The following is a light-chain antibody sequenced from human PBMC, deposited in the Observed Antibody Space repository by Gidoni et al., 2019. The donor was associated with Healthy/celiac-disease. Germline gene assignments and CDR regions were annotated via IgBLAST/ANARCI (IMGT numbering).Light chain of an antibody. J-gene: IGKJ2*01. CDR2: DAS. V-gene: IGKV1-33*01. CDR3: QQYDNLPS. Sequence: DIQMTQSPSSLSASVGDRVTITCQASQDISNYLNWYQQKPGKAPTLLIYDASNLETGVPSRFSGSGSGTDFTFTISSLQPEDIATYYCQQYDNLPSFGQXTKLEIK. CDR1: QDISNY.